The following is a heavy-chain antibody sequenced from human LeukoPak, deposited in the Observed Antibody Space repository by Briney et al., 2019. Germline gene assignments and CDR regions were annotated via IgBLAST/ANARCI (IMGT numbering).Heavy chain of an antibody. CDR3: ARVRFFGMNG. J-gene: IGHJ6*02. CDR2: INSDGGST. Sequence: GGSLRLSCAASGFTFSTYCMHWVRQAPGKGLVWVSRINSDGGSTTYADSVKGRFTISRDKAKNMWYLLMNSLRAEYTAVYYCARVRFFGMNGWGQGWTVSVSS. V-gene: IGHV3-74*01. CDR1: GFTFSTYC.